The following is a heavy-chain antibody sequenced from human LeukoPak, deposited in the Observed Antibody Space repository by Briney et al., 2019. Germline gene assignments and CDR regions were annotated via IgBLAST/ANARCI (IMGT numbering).Heavy chain of an antibody. V-gene: IGHV4-34*01. CDR3: ARGRSVYDDYGLFY. CDR2: INHSGST. Sequence: SETLSLTCAVYGGSFSGYYWSWIRQPPGKGLEWIGEINHSGSTNYNPSLKSRVTISVDTSKNQFSLKLSSVTAADTAVYYCARGRSVYDDYGLFYWGQGTLVTVPS. D-gene: IGHD4-17*01. CDR1: GGSFSGYY. J-gene: IGHJ4*02.